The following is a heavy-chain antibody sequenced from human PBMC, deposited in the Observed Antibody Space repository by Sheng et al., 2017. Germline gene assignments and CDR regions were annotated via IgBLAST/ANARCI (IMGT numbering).Heavy chain of an antibody. J-gene: IGHJ4*02. CDR3: ARDAGEDYYLFYYFAL. V-gene: IGHV3-30*04. CDR1: GFTFNNHP. D-gene: IGHD1-26*01. CDR2: ISYDGSET. Sequence: VQLVESGGGVVQPGRSLRLSCAASGFTFNNHPMHWVRQAPGKGLECVGVISYDGSETYYADSVKGRFSISRDNSKNTLFLQLTSLTVEDTAVYYCARDAGEDYYLFYYFALWGQGTLVTVSS.